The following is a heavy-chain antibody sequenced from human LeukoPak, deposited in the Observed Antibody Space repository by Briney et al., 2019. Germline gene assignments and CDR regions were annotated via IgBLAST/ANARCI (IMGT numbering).Heavy chain of an antibody. J-gene: IGHJ4*02. CDR1: GFTFSSYS. Sequence: PGGSLRLSCAASGFTFSSYSMNWVRQAPGKGLEWVSYISSSSSTIYYPDSVKGRFTISRDNAKSSLYLQMNSLRAEDTAVYYCAKDLRVAGVRYFDYWGQGTLVTVSS. D-gene: IGHD2-15*01. CDR2: ISSSSSTI. V-gene: IGHV3-48*01. CDR3: AKDLRVAGVRYFDY.